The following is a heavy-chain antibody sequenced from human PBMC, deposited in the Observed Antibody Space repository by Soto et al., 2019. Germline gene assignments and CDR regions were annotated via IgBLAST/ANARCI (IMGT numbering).Heavy chain of an antibody. D-gene: IGHD1-26*01. V-gene: IGHV3-23*01. CDR2: ISGSGGST. CDR1: GFTFSIYA. J-gene: IGHJ3*02. Sequence: EVQLLESGGGLVQPGGSLRLSCAASGFTFSIYAMSWVRQAPGKGLEWVSAISGSGGSTYYADSVKGRFTISRDNSKNTLYLQMNVLRAEDTAVYYCAKGIVGSRAHDAFDIWGPGTMVTVSS. CDR3: AKGIVGSRAHDAFDI.